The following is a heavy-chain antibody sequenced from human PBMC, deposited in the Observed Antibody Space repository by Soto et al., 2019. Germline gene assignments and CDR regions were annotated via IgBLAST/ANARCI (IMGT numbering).Heavy chain of an antibody. CDR2: IYYSGRT. CDR3: ARGAATVTPGWFDP. Sequence: PSETLSLTCSVSDDSISSSSYYWGWVRQPPGKGLEWIGSIYYSGRTYYTPSLKSRVTISVDTSKNQFSLKLSSVIAADTAVYYCARGAATVTPGWFDPWGQGTRVNV. D-gene: IGHD4-17*01. CDR1: DDSISSSSYY. V-gene: IGHV4-39*07. J-gene: IGHJ5*02.